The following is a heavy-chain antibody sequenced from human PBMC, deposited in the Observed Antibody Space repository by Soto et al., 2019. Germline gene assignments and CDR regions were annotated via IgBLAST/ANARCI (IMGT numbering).Heavy chain of an antibody. D-gene: IGHD3-3*01. CDR3: VSYDFWSGYSDY. CDR2: FYTGGST. CDR1: GFTDSSNY. Sequence: EVQLVESGGGLVQPGGSLRLSCAVSGFTDSSNYMSWVRQAPGKGLEWVSIFYTGGSTYYSDSVKGRFTISRDNSKNTLYLQMNSLREEDTAVYYCVSYDFWSGYSDYWGQGTRVTVSS. V-gene: IGHV3-66*01. J-gene: IGHJ4*02.